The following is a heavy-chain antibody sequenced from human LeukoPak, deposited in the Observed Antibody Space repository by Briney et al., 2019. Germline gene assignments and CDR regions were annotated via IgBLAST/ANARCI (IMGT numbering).Heavy chain of an antibody. V-gene: IGHV4-31*03. CDR1: GGSISSGGYY. CDR3: ARDTAAATVDY. CDR2: IYYSGST. J-gene: IGHJ4*02. Sequence: SETLSLTCTVSGGSISSGGYYWSWIRQHPGKGLEWIGYIYYSGSTYYYPSLKSRVTISVDTSKNQFSLKLSSVTAADTAVYYCARDTAAATVDYWGQGTLVTVSS. D-gene: IGHD6-13*01.